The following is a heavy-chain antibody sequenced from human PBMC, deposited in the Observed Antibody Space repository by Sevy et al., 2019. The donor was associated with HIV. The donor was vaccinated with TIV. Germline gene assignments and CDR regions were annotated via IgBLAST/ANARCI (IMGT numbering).Heavy chain of an antibody. V-gene: IGHV3-23*01. CDR2: ISGSAYST. J-gene: IGHJ4*02. CDR1: GFTFNTYA. CDR3: AKESPGYNYDSSGSLDY. Sequence: GGSLRLSCAASGFTFNTYAMSWVRQAPGKGLEWVSGISGSAYSTYYADSVKGRFTISRGNSKNTLSLQMNSLRAEDTAVYYCAKESPGYNYDSSGSLDYWGQGTLVTVSS. D-gene: IGHD3-22*01.